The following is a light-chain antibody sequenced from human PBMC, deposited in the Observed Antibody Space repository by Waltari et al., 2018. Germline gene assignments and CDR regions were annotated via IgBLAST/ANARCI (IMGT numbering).Light chain of an antibody. Sequence: DIVMTQTPLSLPVTLGEPAYISCRSSQSLLDSEDGNTYLEWYLQKPGQSPQLLIYEVSNRASGVPDRFSGSGSDTDFTLKISRVEAEDVGVYYCMQALEFPYSFGQGTKVEIK. J-gene: IGKJ2*03. V-gene: IGKV2-40*01. CDR3: MQALEFPYS. CDR1: QSLLDSEDGNTY. CDR2: EVS.